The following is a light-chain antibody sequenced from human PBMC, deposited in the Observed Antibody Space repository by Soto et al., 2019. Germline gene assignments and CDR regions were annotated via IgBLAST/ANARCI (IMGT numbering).Light chain of an antibody. Sequence: QSALTQPASVSGSPGQSITISCTGTSSDIAIYNYVSWYQQQPGKAPKLMIYQVTNRPSGVSNRFSGSSSGNTASLTISGLKAEDEADYYCSSYTDSSNYVFGTGTKLTVL. V-gene: IGLV2-14*01. CDR1: SSDIAIYNY. J-gene: IGLJ1*01. CDR2: QVT. CDR3: SSYTDSSNYV.